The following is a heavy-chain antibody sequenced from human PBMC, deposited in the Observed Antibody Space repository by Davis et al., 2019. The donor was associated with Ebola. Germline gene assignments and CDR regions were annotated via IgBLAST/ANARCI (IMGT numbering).Heavy chain of an antibody. J-gene: IGHJ4*02. CDR1: GGSISSSNW. V-gene: IGHV4-4*02. D-gene: IGHD2-8*02. Sequence: PSETLSLTCAVSGGSISSSNWWSWVRQPPGKGLEWIGEIYHSGSTNYNPSLKSRVTISVDTSKNQFSLKLSSVTAADTAVYYCARGGGKAPWWDWGQGTLVTVSS. CDR3: ARGGGKAPWWD. CDR2: IYHSGST.